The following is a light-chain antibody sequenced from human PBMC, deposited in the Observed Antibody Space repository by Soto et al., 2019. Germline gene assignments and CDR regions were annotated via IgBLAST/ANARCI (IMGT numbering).Light chain of an antibody. CDR2: YND. J-gene: IGLJ3*02. V-gene: IGLV1-40*01. CDR3: CSYTGTYVVL. Sequence: QSVLTQPPSVSGAPGQRVTISCTGSSSNLGSGFDVQWYQQLPGTAPKLLIYYNDNRPSGVPDRFSGSKSGKAASLTISGLQAEDEADYFCCSYTGTYVVLFGGGTKLTVL. CDR1: SSNLGSGFD.